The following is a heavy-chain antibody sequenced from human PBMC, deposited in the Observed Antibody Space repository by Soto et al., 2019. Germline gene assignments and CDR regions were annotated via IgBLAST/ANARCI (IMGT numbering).Heavy chain of an antibody. CDR2: IKHSGST. CDR3: AREKRGYSGSARYWFDP. J-gene: IGHJ5*02. V-gene: IGHV4-34*01. Sequence: QVQLQQWGAGLLKPSETLSLTCAVYGGSFSGYYWSWIRQPPGKGLEWLGEIKHSGSTNYNPSLKSRVTISVDTSKNQFSLKLSSVTAADTAVYYCAREKRGYSGSARYWFDPWGQGTLVTVSS. CDR1: GGSFSGYY. D-gene: IGHD5-12*01.